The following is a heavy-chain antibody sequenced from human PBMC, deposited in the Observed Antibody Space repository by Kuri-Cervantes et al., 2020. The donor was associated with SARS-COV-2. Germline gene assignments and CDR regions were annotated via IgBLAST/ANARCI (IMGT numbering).Heavy chain of an antibody. D-gene: IGHD4-17*01. CDR1: GVSVSGGTYY. CDR2: LDTSGST. V-gene: IGHV4-61*09. Sequence: SETLSLTCAVSGVSVSGGTYYWSWIRQPAGKGLEWIGHLDTSGSTTYNPSLKSRVLISIDTSKNQVSLRLSSVTAADTAVYYCARDYQGDYVGRTWFDPWGQGILVTVSS. J-gene: IGHJ5*02. CDR3: ARDYQGDYVGRTWFDP.